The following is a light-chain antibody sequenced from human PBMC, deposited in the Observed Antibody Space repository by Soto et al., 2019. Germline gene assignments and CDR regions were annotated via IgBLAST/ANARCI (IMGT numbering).Light chain of an antibody. CDR2: GAS. V-gene: IGKV3-20*01. CDR1: QSVSSSY. J-gene: IGKJ1*01. CDR3: HQYASAPRT. Sequence: EIVLTQSPGTLSLSPGERATLSCRASQSVSSSYLAWYQQKPGQAPRLLIYGASNRATGIPDRFSGSGSATDFTLTISRLEPEDFAVYYCHQYASAPRTFGQGTKVDIK.